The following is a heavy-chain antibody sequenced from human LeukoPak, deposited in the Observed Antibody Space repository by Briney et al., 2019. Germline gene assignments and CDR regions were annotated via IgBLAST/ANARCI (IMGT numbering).Heavy chain of an antibody. Sequence: GGSLRLSCATSGFTFTNYLMSWVRQAPGKGLEWVANRKEDGSTTWYVDSVRGRFTISRDNAKNSLYLQMDGLRAEDTAVYYCARDRESNWYPYLDAWGQGTLVTVSP. CDR1: GFTFTNYL. J-gene: IGHJ4*02. CDR3: ARDRESNWYPYLDA. D-gene: IGHD6-13*01. V-gene: IGHV3-7*01. CDR2: RKEDGSTT.